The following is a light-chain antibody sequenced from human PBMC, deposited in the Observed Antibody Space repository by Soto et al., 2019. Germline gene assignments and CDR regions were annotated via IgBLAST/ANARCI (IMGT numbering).Light chain of an antibody. CDR2: KAS. CDR1: QSIDSW. CDR3: QHYDAYSRT. Sequence: DIQMTQSPSTLSASIGDRVTITCRASQSIDSWLAWYQQKPGKAPKLLIYKASSLQSGVPSRFSGSGSGTEFTLTISGLQPYDFATYYCQHYDAYSRTFGQGTKVDVK. J-gene: IGKJ1*01. V-gene: IGKV1-5*03.